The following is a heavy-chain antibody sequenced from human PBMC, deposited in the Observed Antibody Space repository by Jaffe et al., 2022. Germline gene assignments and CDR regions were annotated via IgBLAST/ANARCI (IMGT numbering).Heavy chain of an antibody. CDR1: GGTFSNYA. Sequence: QVQLVQSGAEVRKPGSSVKVSCKASGGTFSNYAISWVRQAPGQGLEWMGGIIPIFRTTNYAQKFQGRVTISTDESTSTAYMELSSLRSEDTAVYYCARADRGYCSSGSCYLYYYYYMDVWGKGTTVTVSS. J-gene: IGHJ6*03. D-gene: IGHD2-15*01. CDR3: ARADRGYCSSGSCYLYYYYYMDV. V-gene: IGHV1-69*05. CDR2: IIPIFRTT.